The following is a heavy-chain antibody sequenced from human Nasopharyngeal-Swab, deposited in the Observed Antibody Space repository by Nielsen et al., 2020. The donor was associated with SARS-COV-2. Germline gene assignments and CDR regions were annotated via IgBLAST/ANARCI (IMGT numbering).Heavy chain of an antibody. V-gene: IGHV4-39*01. D-gene: IGHD3-10*01. Sequence: SETLSLTCTVSGGSISSSSYYWGWIRQPPGKGLEWIGSIYYSGGTYHNPSLKSRVTISVDTSKNQFSLKLSSVTAADTAVYYCSSGELLLDYWGQGTLVTVSS. CDR1: GGSISSSSYY. CDR2: IYYSGGT. J-gene: IGHJ4*02. CDR3: SSGELLLDY.